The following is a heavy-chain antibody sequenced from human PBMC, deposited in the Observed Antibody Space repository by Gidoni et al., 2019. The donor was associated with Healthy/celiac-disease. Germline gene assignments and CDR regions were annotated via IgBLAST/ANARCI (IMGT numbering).Heavy chain of an antibody. V-gene: IGHV1-69*06. CDR1: GGTFSSYA. J-gene: IGHJ2*01. Sequence: QVQLVQSGAEVKKPGSSVKVSCKASGGTFSSYAISWVRQAPGQGLEWMGGIIPIFGTANYAQKFQGRVTITADKSTSTAYMELSSLRSEDTAVYYCARNRYCTNGVCRTPYWYFDLWGRGTLVTVSS. CDR2: IIPIFGTA. D-gene: IGHD2-8*01. CDR3: ARNRYCTNGVCRTPYWYFDL.